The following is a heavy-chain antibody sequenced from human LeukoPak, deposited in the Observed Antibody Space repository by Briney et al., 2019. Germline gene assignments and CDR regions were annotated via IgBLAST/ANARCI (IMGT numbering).Heavy chain of an antibody. D-gene: IGHD3-22*01. J-gene: IGHJ4*02. CDR1: GGSISSSSYY. Sequence: SETLSLTCTVSGGSISSSSYYWGWIRQPPGKGLEWIGSIYYSGSTYYNPSLKSRVTISVDTSKNQFPLKLSSVTAADTAVYYCARHDSSGCYYPGPYYFDYWGQGTLVTVSS. CDR2: IYYSGST. V-gene: IGHV4-39*01. CDR3: ARHDSSGCYYPGPYYFDY.